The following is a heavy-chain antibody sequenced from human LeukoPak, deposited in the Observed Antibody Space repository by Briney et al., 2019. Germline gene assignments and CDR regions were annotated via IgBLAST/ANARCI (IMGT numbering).Heavy chain of an antibody. V-gene: IGHV1-46*01. CDR1: GYTFTSNY. CDR3: ARVGDSYDILTGPLGY. D-gene: IGHD3-9*01. J-gene: IGHJ4*02. Sequence: DSVKVSCKASGYTFTSNYMHWVRLAPGQGLEWMGLINPSGGTTKYAQKFQGRVTMTRDTSTSTVYMELSSLRSEDTAVYYCARVGDSYDILTGPLGYWGQGTLVTVSS. CDR2: INPSGGTT.